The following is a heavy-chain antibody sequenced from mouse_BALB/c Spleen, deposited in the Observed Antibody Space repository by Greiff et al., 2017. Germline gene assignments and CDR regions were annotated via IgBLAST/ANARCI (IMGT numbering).Heavy chain of an antibody. CDR3: ARLYYDYDG. CDR2: ISSGSSTI. CDR1: GFTFSSFG. V-gene: IGHV5-17*02. J-gene: IGHJ3*01. Sequence: EVQLVESGGGLVQPGGSRKLSCAASGFTFSSFGMHWVRQAPEKGLEWVAYISSGSSTIYYADTVKGRFTISRDNPKNTLFLQMTSLRSEDTAMYYCARLYYDYDGWGQGTLVTVSA. D-gene: IGHD2-4*01.